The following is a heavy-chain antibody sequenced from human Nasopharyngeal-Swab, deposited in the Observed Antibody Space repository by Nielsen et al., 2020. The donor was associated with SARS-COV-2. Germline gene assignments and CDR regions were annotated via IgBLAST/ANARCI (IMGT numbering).Heavy chain of an antibody. V-gene: IGHV3-15*01. Sequence: GESLKISCAASGFTFSNAWMSWVRQAPGKGLEWVGRIKSKTDGGTTDYAAPVKGRSTISRDDSKNTLYLQMNSLKTEDTAVYYCTTDIVGATYYGMDVWGQGTTVTVSS. CDR3: TTDIVGATYYGMDV. CDR1: GFTFSNAW. CDR2: IKSKTDGGTT. J-gene: IGHJ6*02. D-gene: IGHD1-26*01.